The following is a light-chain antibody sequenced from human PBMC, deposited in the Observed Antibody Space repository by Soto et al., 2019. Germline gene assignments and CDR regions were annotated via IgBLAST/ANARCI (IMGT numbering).Light chain of an antibody. Sequence: NFMLTQPHSVSESPGKTVTISCTRSSGNIASNFVQWFQQRPGSSPTIVIYEDNQRPSGVPDRFSGSIDSSSNFASLTISGLKTEYEADYYCQSYDSTNQVFGGGTKLTVL. V-gene: IGLV6-57*01. CDR2: EDN. J-gene: IGLJ3*02. CDR1: SGNIASNF. CDR3: QSYDSTNQV.